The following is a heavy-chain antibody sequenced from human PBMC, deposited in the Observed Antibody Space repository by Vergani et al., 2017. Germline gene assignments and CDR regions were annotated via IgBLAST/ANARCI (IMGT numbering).Heavy chain of an antibody. D-gene: IGHD2-15*01. CDR1: GFTFSSYA. CDR2: IYSGGST. CDR3: ASGLALDY. J-gene: IGHJ4*02. Sequence: EVQLLESGGGLVQPGGSLRLSCAASGFTFSSYAMSWVRQAPGKGLEWVSVIYSGGSTYYADSVTGRFTISRDNSKNTLYLQMNSLGAEDTAVYYCASGLALDYWGQGTLVTVSS. V-gene: IGHV3-23*03.